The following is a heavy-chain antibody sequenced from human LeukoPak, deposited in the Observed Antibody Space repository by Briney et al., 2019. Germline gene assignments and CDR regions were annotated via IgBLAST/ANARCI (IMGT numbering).Heavy chain of an antibody. CDR1: GFTFSSYG. J-gene: IGHJ4*02. V-gene: IGHV3-30*02. CDR2: IRYDGSNK. D-gene: IGHD2-15*01. CDR3: AKLVVVAATSDY. Sequence: QTGGSLRLSCAASGFTFSSYGMHWVRQAPGKGLEWVAFIRYDGSNKYYADSVKGRFTISRDNSKNTLYLQMNSLRAEDTAVYYCAKLVVVAATSDYWGQGTLVTVSS.